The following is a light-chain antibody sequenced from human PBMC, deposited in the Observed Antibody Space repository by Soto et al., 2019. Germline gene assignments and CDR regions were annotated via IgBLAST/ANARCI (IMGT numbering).Light chain of an antibody. V-gene: IGKV3-20*01. J-gene: IGKJ1*01. Sequence: IVLTQSPGTLSLSPGDRATLSCRASQRVSARYLAWFRQKPGQAPRLLIFGASARATGIPDRCSGSGSGTDFTLTIDRLESEDFAMYYCQQYSDSPPTFGQGTKLEIK. CDR3: QQYSDSPPT. CDR1: QRVSARY. CDR2: GAS.